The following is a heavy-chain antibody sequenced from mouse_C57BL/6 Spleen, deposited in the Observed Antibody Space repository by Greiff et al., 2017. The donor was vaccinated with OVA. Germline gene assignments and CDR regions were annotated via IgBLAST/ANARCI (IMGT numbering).Heavy chain of an antibody. D-gene: IGHD2-4*01. CDR1: GFTFSDYG. J-gene: IGHJ4*01. V-gene: IGHV5-17*01. Sequence: EVHLVESGGGLVKPGGSLKLSCAASGFTFSDYGMHWVRQAPEKGLEWVAYISSGSSTIYYADTVKGRFTISRDNAKNTLFLQMTSLRSEDTAMYYCAKNYDYPSYAMDYWGQGTSVTVSS. CDR3: AKNYDYPSYAMDY. CDR2: ISSGSSTI.